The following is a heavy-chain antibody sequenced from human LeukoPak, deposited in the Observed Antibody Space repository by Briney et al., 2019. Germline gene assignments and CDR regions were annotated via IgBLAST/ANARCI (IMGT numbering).Heavy chain of an antibody. CDR3: ARGGWSFDY. D-gene: IGHD6-19*01. CDR1: GGTFSSYA. V-gene: IGHV1-69*05. J-gene: IGHJ4*02. Sequence: SVKVSCKASGGTFSSYAISWVRQAPGQGLEWMGGIIPIFGTANYAQKFQGRVTMTRNTSISTAYMELSSLRSEDTAVYYCARGGWSFDYWGQGTLVTVSS. CDR2: IIPIFGTA.